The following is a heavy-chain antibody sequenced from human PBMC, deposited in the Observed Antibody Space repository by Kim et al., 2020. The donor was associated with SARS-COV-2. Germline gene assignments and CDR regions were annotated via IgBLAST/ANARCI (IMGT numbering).Heavy chain of an antibody. CDR3: AKGEQQLATRFDP. J-gene: IGHJ5*02. D-gene: IGHD6-13*01. V-gene: IGHV3-23*01. Sequence: YADSVKGRFTTSRDNSKNTLYLQMNSLRAEDTAVYYCAKGEQQLATRFDPWGQGTLVTVSS.